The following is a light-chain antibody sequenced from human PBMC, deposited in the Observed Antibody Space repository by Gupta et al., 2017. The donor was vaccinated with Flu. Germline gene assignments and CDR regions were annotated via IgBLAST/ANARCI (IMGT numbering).Light chain of an antibody. CDR1: QSRGDRDGNTY. CDR3: RQGKHWPTT. J-gene: IGKJ2*01. Sequence: VTLGQPASISCRASQSRGDRDGNTYLNWFQQRPGQSPRRLIYKGANRDSGVADRFRGSGSGTDFTLKISRGEAEDVGVYYCRQGKHWPTTFGQGTKVDIK. V-gene: IGKV2-30*01. CDR2: KGA.